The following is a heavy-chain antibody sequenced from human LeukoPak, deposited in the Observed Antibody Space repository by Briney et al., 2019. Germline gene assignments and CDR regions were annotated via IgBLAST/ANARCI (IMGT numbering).Heavy chain of an antibody. J-gene: IGHJ4*02. D-gene: IGHD1-14*01. CDR1: GYTFTDYH. CDR3: ARLTGGSETN. V-gene: IGHV1-2*02. CDR2: IHPNIGGR. Sequence: ASVKVSCKASGYTFTDYHIHWVRQAPGHGPEWMGWIHPNIGGRNYAQKFEGRVTMSRDTSISTVYMELSSLRSDDTAMYYCARLTGGSETNWGQGTLVTVSA.